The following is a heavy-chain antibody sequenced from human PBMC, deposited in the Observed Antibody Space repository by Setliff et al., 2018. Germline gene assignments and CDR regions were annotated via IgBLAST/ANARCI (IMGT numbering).Heavy chain of an antibody. J-gene: IGHJ4*02. CDR2: IYSSGST. CDR1: GGSISSGDYY. V-gene: IGHV4-30-4*08. Sequence: SETLSLTCTVSGGSISSGDYYWSWIRQPPGKGLEWIGYIYSSGSTYYNPSLKSRVSISVDTSKNQFSLKLSSVTAADTAVYYCARESRYYYDNLGTLDYWGQGTLVTVYS. CDR3: ARESRYYYDNLGTLDY. D-gene: IGHD3-22*01.